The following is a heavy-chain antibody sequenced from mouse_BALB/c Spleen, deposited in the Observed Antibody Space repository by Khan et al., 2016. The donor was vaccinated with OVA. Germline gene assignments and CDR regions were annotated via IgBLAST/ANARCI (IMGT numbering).Heavy chain of an antibody. CDR3: ARYYYGNYYAMDY. V-gene: IGHV3-8*02. Sequence: VQLVESGPSLVKPSQTLSLTCSVTGDSITSGYWNWIRKFPGNKLEYMGYISYSGSTYYNPSLKSRISITRDTSKNQYYLQLNSVTTEDTATYYCARYYYGNYYAMDYWGQGTSVTVSS. CDR2: ISYSGST. D-gene: IGHD2-1*01. CDR1: GDSITSGY. J-gene: IGHJ4*01.